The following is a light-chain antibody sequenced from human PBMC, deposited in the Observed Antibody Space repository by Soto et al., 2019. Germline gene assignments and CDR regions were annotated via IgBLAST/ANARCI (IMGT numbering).Light chain of an antibody. CDR3: AAWDDSLNGHVV. V-gene: IGLV1-44*01. J-gene: IGLJ2*01. Sequence: QSVLTQPPSASGTPGQRVTISCSGSSSNIGSNTVNWYHQLPGTAPKLLIYSNNQRTSGVPDRFSGSKSGTSASLAISGLQSEDEADYYCAAWDDSLNGHVVFGGGTKLNVL. CDR2: SNN. CDR1: SSNIGSNT.